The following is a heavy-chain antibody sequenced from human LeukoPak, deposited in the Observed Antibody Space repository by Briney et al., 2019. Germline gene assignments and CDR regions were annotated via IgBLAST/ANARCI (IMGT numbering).Heavy chain of an antibody. J-gene: IGHJ4*02. V-gene: IGHV4-59*08. D-gene: IGHD2-8*02. Sequence: PSETLSLTCSVSGDSVTSYYWSWIRQPPRKGLEWIGYVSSDGTTNYTPSLRSRVIMSVDTAKNHISLSLTSLTAADTAIYYCARLDCTGDGCNNHWGQGTLVTVSS. CDR2: VSSDGTT. CDR3: ARLDCTGDGCNNH. CDR1: GDSVTSYY.